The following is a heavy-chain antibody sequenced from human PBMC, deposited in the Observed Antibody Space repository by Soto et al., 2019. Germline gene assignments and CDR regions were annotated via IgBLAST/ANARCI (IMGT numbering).Heavy chain of an antibody. V-gene: IGHV4-34*01. J-gene: IGHJ4*02. Sequence: SETLSLTCAVDGGSFSGYYWTWIRQPPGTGLEWIGEINHSGSTNYNPSLQSRLTLFVDTSKNQFSLKLSSVTAADTAVYYCGRHGQCLLRAYWGWGSVVTVSS. CDR2: INHSGST. D-gene: IGHD3-22*01. CDR3: GRHGQCLLRAY. CDR1: GGSFSGYY.